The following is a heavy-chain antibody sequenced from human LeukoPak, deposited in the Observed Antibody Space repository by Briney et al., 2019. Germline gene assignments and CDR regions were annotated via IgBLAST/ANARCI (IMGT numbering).Heavy chain of an antibody. J-gene: IGHJ6*02. CDR3: ARDQSGYSYGHYYGKDV. V-gene: IGHV4-59*01. Sequence: PSETLSLTCTVSGGSISSYYWSWIRQPPGKGLEWIGYIYYSGSTNYNPSLKSRVTISVDTSKNQFSLKLSSVTAADTAVYYCARDQSGYSYGHYYGKDVWGQGTTVTVSS. CDR1: GGSISSYY. D-gene: IGHD5-18*01. CDR2: IYYSGST.